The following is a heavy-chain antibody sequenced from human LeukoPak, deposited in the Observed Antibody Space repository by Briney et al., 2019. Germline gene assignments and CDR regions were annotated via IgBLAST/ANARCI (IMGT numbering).Heavy chain of an antibody. J-gene: IGHJ4*02. CDR1: GGSISSYY. CDR3: AMTTVTSPDY. CDR2: IYYSGST. D-gene: IGHD4-17*01. Sequence: PSETLSLTCTVSGGSISSYYWSWIRQPPGKGLEWIGYIYYSGSTNYNPSLKSRVAISVDTSKNQFSLKLSSVTAADTAVYYCAMTTVTSPDYWGQGTLVTVSS. V-gene: IGHV4-59*01.